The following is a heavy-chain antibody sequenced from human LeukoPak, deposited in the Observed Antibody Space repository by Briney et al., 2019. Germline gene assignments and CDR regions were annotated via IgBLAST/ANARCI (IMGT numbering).Heavy chain of an antibody. J-gene: IGHJ4*02. V-gene: IGHV3-30*02. CDR3: AKGMGDYGGIGY. CDR2: AQYDGSTK. CDR1: GFSFKTYA. Sequence: GGSLRLSCAASGFSFKTYAMHWVRQAPGKGLEWVAFAQYDGSTKYYADFVKGRFAISRDNSKNTLSLQMNSLRAEDTAVYYCAKGMGDYGGIGYWGQGTLVTVSS. D-gene: IGHD4-23*01.